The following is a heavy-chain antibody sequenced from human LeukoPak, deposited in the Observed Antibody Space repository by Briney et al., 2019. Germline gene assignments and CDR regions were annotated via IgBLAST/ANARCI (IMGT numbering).Heavy chain of an antibody. D-gene: IGHD2-2*02. CDR2: IIPILGTA. CDR3: ARDFGHCSSTSCSTYNWFDP. V-gene: IGHV1-69*05. CDR1: GGTFSSYA. Sequence: SVKVSCKASGGTFSSYAISWVRQAPGQGLEWMGGIIPILGTANYAQKFQGRVTITTDESTSTAYMELSSLRSEDTAVYYCARDFGHCSSTSCSTYNWFDPWGQGTLVTVSS. J-gene: IGHJ5*02.